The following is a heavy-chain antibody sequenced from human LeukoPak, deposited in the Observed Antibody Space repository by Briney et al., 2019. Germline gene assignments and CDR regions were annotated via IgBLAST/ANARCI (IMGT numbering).Heavy chain of an antibody. D-gene: IGHD3-10*01. CDR1: GFTFSSYG. J-gene: IGHJ6*02. CDR3: AKDPRHYGSGSYYNDSTTYYYYYGMDV. V-gene: IGHV3-30*02. Sequence: PGGSLRLSCAASGFTFSSYGMHWVRQAPGKGLEWVAFIRYDGSNKYYADSVKGRFTISRDNSKNTLYLQMNSLRAEDTAVYYCAKDPRHYGSGSYYNDSTTYYYYYGMDVWGQGTTVTVSS. CDR2: IRYDGSNK.